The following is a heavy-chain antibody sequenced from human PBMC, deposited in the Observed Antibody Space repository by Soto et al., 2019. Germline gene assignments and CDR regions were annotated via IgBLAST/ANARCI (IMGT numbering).Heavy chain of an antibody. D-gene: IGHD6-13*01. CDR1: GGSISSYY. CDR2: IYNSGST. Sequence: QVQLQESGPGLVKPSETLSLTCTVSGGSISSYYWSWIRQPPGKGLEWIGYIYNSGSTNYNPSLESRVTISVDTSKNQCSLKLSSVTAADTAVYYWARGSTGYSSSWYRYWGQGTLVTVSS. J-gene: IGHJ4*02. V-gene: IGHV4-59*08. CDR3: ARGSTGYSSSWYRY.